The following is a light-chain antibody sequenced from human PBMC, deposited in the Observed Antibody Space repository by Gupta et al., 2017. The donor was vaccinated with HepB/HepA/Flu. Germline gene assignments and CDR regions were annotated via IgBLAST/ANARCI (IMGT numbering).Light chain of an antibody. CDR2: KNH. V-gene: IGLV1-47*01. CDR1: YSNIGNNY. CDR3: TAGDDIQSGVV. Sequence: QSVLSQPPSASGTPGQRVTISCFGSYSNIGNNYVNWYQQLPGTAPKLLIYKNHQRPSGHPGCFSGTKCGTSAPLASGRLRADDAADYYSTAGDDIQSGVVFGGGTKLTVL. J-gene: IGLJ2*01.